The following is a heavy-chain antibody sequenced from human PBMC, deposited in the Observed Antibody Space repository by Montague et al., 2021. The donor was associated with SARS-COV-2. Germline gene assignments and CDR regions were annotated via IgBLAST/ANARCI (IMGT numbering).Heavy chain of an antibody. CDR2: VIHSGQA. D-gene: IGHD7-27*01. V-gene: IGHV4-34*01. J-gene: IGHJ5*02. CDR3: AKGSHIYETRGLRTGWFDP. Sequence: SETLSLTCAGYVPSVGGYHRSWMEQPPWEVQARMGVVIHSGQATYNPSLQSRLTMSVDTYKKQFSLRLSSVTAADTAVYFCAKGSHIYETRGLRTGWFDPWGQGTLATVSS. CDR1: VPSVGGYH.